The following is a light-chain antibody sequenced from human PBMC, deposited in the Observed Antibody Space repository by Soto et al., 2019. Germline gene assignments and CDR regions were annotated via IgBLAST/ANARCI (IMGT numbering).Light chain of an antibody. V-gene: IGKV3-11*01. Sequence: EIVLTQSPATLSLSPGERVTLSCRASQTVSTFLAWYQQKPGQAPRLLIYDASKRATGIPARFSGSGSGTDFTLTISSLEPEDFAVYYCQHRKKWPLTFGGGTKVEIK. J-gene: IGKJ4*01. CDR3: QHRKKWPLT. CDR2: DAS. CDR1: QTVSTF.